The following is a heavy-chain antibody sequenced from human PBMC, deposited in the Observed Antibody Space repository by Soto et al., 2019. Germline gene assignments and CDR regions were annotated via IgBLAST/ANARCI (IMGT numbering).Heavy chain of an antibody. CDR3: ACLDCYTRYFDL. V-gene: IGHV4-30-2*01. CDR1: GGSINTGGCS. D-gene: IGHD2-21*01. Sequence: QVQLQESGSGLVKPSQTLSLTCAVSGGSINTGGCSWSWIRLPPGRALEWIGYIFDTEKTYYSASLKSRVTMSVDGAQDQFSLTLGSVTAADTAIYFCACLDCYTRYFDLWGRGTLVTVSS. J-gene: IGHJ2*01. CDR2: IFDTEKT.